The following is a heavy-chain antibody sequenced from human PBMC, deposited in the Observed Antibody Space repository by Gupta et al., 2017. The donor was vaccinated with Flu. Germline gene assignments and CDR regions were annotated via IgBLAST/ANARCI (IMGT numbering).Heavy chain of an antibody. Sequence: EVQLLESGGGLVQPGGSLRLSCAASGFTFSSYAMSWVRQAPGKGLEWVSAISGSGGSTYYADSVKGRFTISRDNSKNTLYLQMNSLRAEDTAVYYCAGRVDTAMDHYYYYYMDVWGKGTTVTVSS. CDR1: GFTFSSYA. CDR3: AGRVDTAMDHYYYYYMDV. V-gene: IGHV3-23*01. CDR2: ISGSGGST. D-gene: IGHD5-18*01. J-gene: IGHJ6*03.